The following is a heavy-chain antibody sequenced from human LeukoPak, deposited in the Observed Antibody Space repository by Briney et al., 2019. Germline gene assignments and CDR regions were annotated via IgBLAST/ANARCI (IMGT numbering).Heavy chain of an antibody. CDR1: GFTFSSYA. D-gene: IGHD3-22*01. J-gene: IGHJ4*02. V-gene: IGHV3-30-3*01. CDR2: ISYDGSNK. CDR3: ARDGYRQWLLTSFFDC. Sequence: GGSLRLSCAASGFTFSSYAMHWVRQAPGKGLEWVAVISYDGSNKYYADSVKGRFTISRDNSKNTLYLQMNSLRAEDTAVYYCARDGYRQWLLTSFFDCWGQGTLVTVSS.